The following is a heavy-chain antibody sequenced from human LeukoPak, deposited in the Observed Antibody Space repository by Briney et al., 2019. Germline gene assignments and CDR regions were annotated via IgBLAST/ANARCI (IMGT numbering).Heavy chain of an antibody. CDR1: GGSISSGDYY. Sequence: PSETLSLTCTVSGGSISSGDYYWSWIRQPPGKGLEWIGYIYYSGSTYYNPSLKSRVTISADTSKNQFSLKLSSVTAADTAVYYCARSVRNYYDSSGYYYPQLFDIWGQGTMVTVSS. D-gene: IGHD3-22*01. V-gene: IGHV4-30-4*08. CDR3: ARSVRNYYDSSGYYYPQLFDI. CDR2: IYYSGST. J-gene: IGHJ3*02.